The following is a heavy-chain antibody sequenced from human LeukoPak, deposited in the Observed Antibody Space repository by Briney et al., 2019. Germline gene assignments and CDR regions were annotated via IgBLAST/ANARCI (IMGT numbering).Heavy chain of an antibody. CDR3: ARYYFAGSGYYCFDY. CDR1: GFTFSSYS. CDR2: ISSSSSTI. Sequence: GGSLRLSCAASGFTFSSYSMNWVRQAPGKGLEWVSYISSSSSTIYYADSVKGRFTISRDNAKNSLYLQMHSLRAEDTAVYYCARYYFAGSGYYCFDYWGQGTLVTASS. J-gene: IGHJ4*02. V-gene: IGHV3-48*04. D-gene: IGHD3-22*01.